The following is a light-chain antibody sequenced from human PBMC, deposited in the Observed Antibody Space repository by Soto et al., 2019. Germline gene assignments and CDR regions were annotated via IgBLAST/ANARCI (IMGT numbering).Light chain of an antibody. CDR3: SSYTSSSTWV. CDR1: SSDVGGYNY. CDR2: EVS. V-gene: IGLV2-14*01. Sequence: QSALTQPASVSGSPGQSITISCTGTSSDVGGYNYVSWYQQHPGKAPKLMSYEVSNRPSGVSNRFSGSKSGNTASLTISGLQAEDEDDYYCSSYTSSSTWVFGGGTKLTVL. J-gene: IGLJ3*02.